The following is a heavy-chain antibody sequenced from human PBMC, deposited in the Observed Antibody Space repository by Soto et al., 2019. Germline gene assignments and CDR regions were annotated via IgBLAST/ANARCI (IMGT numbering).Heavy chain of an antibody. CDR1: GFTFNTFA. CDR3: AKGAEMPTIPFDY. V-gene: IGHV3-23*01. Sequence: EVLLLESGGGLVPRGGSLRLSCEASGFTFNTFAMSWVRQAPGRGLEWVSRINKSGGSRYYSDSVRGRFTVSRDNSKNTLFLQINSLRDEDMAIYYCAKGAEMPTIPFDYWGQGALVTVSS. J-gene: IGHJ4*02. CDR2: INKSGGSR. D-gene: IGHD1-1*01.